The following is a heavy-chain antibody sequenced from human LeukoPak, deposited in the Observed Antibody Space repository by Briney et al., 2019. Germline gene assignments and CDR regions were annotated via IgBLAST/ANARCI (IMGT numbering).Heavy chain of an antibody. CDR3: ARTDKYSILLFDY. CDR2: INSDGSST. J-gene: IGHJ4*02. Sequence: GGSPRLSCAASGFTFSSYWMHWVRQAPGKGLVWVSRINSDGSSTSYADSVKGRFTISRDNAKNTLYLQMNSLRAEDTAVYYCARTDKYSILLFDYWGQGTLVTVSS. V-gene: IGHV3-74*01. CDR1: GFTFSSYW. D-gene: IGHD6-6*01.